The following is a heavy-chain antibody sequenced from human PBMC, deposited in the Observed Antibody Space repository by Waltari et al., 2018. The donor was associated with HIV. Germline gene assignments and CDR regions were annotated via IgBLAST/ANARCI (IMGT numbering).Heavy chain of an antibody. CDR2: CYPQSGRI. D-gene: IGHD3-10*01. V-gene: IGHV5-51*03. CDR1: GYTFTSYW. CDR3: ARRPDYGGDWFGS. J-gene: IGHJ5*01. Sequence: EVRLVQSGAVIKRPGDSLKISCKTSGYTFTSYWIGGVGQTAGRVLEWIGVCYPQSGRIGYNPAFHGRGGISTDWSTRTAYLEWRSLTALDTGVYYCARRPDYGGDWFGSWGQGTLVSVSS.